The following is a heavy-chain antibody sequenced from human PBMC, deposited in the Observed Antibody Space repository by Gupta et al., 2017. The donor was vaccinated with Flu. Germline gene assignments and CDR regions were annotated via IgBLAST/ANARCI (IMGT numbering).Heavy chain of an antibody. J-gene: IGHJ4*02. CDR1: GFTFSDFY. CDR2: ISSIGSATNHTI. V-gene: IGHV3-11*01. D-gene: IGHD1-1*01. Sequence: VQLVESGGGLVKPGGSLRLSCAASGFTFSDFYMTWIRQSPGKGLEWVSYISSIGSATNHTIYYADSVKGRFTISRDNTKNSLYLQMNSLRAEDTAIYYCARDLGTQFDSWGQGTLVTVSS. CDR3: ARDLGTQFDS.